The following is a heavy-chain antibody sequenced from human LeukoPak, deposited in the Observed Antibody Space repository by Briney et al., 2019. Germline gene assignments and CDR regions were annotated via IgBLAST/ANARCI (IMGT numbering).Heavy chain of an antibody. CDR2: ISSSSDYI. Sequence: GGSLRLSCAASGFTFDDYGMSWVRQAPGKGLEWVSSISSSSDYIFYGDSLKGRFTISRDNAKNSLYLQMNSLRAEDTAVYYCAELGITMIGGVWGKGTTVTISS. V-gene: IGHV3-21*01. CDR3: AELGITMIGGV. J-gene: IGHJ6*04. CDR1: GFTFDDYG. D-gene: IGHD3-10*02.